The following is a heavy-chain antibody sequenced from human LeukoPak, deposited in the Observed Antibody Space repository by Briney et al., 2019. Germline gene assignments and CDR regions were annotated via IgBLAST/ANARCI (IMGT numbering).Heavy chain of an antibody. V-gene: IGHV4-59*12. CDR2: IYYSGST. Sequence: SETLSLTCTVSGGSISSYYWSWIRQPPGKGLEWIGYIYYSGSTNYNPSLKSRVTISVDTSKNQFSLKLSSVTAADTAVYYCERQWPTPGGWFDPWGQGTLVTVSS. J-gene: IGHJ5*02. CDR1: GGSISSYY. D-gene: IGHD6-19*01. CDR3: ERQWPTPGGWFDP.